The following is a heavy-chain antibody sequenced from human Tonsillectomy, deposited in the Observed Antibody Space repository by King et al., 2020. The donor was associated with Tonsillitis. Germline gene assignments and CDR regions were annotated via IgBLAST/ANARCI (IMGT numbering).Heavy chain of an antibody. CDR2: IKSKTDGGTT. D-gene: IGHD3-22*01. V-gene: IGHV3-15*01. Sequence: VQLVESGGGLVKPGGSLRLSCAASGFTFSDAWMSWVRQAPGKGLEWVGRIKSKTDGGTTDYAAPVKGRFTISRDDSKTMLYLQMNSLKTEDTAVYYCTVDYYDSSGYYYVAEYFQHWGQGTLVTVSS. CDR1: GFTFSDAW. CDR3: TVDYYDSSGYYYVAEYFQH. J-gene: IGHJ1*01.